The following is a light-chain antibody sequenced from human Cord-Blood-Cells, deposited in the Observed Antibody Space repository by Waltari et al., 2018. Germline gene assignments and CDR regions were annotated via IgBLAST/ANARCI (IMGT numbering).Light chain of an antibody. J-gene: IGKJ4*01. CDR3: QQRSNGLT. Sequence: ALTQSPATLSLSQGERATLSCRTSQSVSSYLACYQQKPCQAPRLLSYDASNRATGIPARFTGSGSGTDFTLTSRSLEPEDFAVYYCQQRSNGLTFGGGTKVEMK. V-gene: IGKV3-11*01. CDR2: DAS. CDR1: QSVSSY.